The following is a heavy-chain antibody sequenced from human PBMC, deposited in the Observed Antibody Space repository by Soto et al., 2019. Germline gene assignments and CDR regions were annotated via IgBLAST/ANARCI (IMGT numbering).Heavy chain of an antibody. CDR3: ARDIDWNLDY. Sequence: SETLSLTCTVSGGSISSGGYYWSWIRQHPGKGLEWIAYIYYSGSTYYNPSLRSRVTISLDTSKNQFSLKLSSVTAADTAVYYCARDIDWNLDYWGQGTLVTVSS. CDR2: IYYSGST. V-gene: IGHV4-31*03. D-gene: IGHD1-1*01. J-gene: IGHJ4*02. CDR1: GGSISSGGYY.